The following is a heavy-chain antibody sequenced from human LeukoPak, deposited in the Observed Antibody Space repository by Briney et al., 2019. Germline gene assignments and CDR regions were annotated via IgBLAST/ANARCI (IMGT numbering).Heavy chain of an antibody. V-gene: IGHV1-46*01. CDR2: INPSGGST. Sequence: ASVKVSCKASGCTFSSYYIHWVRQAPGQGLEWMGIINPSGGSTTYAQKFQGRVTMTRDTSTSTVYMEVSSLRSEDTAVYYCARDFNDFWSGYQPAYYYYYMDVWGIGTTVTVSS. CDR1: GCTFSSYY. CDR3: ARDFNDFWSGYQPAYYYYYMDV. D-gene: IGHD3-3*01. J-gene: IGHJ6*03.